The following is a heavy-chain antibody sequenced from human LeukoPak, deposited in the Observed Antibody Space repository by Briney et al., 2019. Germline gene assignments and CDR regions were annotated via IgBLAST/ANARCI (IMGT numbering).Heavy chain of an antibody. CDR2: INHSGST. D-gene: IGHD6-19*01. J-gene: IGHJ4*02. CDR1: GGSFSGYY. CDR3: ARGHDIAVAGGDY. V-gene: IGHV4-34*01. Sequence: SETLSLTCAVYGGSFSGYYWSWIRQPPGKGLEWIGEINHSGSTNYNPSLKSRVTISVDTSKNQFSLKLSSVTAADTAVYYCARGHDIAVAGGDYWGQGTLVTVSS.